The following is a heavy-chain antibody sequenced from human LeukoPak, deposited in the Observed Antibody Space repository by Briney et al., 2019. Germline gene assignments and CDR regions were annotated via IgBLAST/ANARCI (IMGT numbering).Heavy chain of an antibody. CDR2: VHGSSSPV. J-gene: IGHJ4*02. D-gene: IGHD3-9*01. Sequence: GGSLRLSCEASGFTFSSYSMNWVRQAPGKGLEWVSYVHGSSSPVDYADSVRGRFTMSRDNTKSSLYLQMNNLRVEDTAIYYCARDHDWAFDYWGQGILVTVSS. CDR1: GFTFSSYS. CDR3: ARDHDWAFDY. V-gene: IGHV3-48*04.